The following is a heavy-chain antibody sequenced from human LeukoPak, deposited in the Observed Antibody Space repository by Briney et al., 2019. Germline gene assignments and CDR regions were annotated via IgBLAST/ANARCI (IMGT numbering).Heavy chain of an antibody. D-gene: IGHD3-3*01. V-gene: IGHV4-34*01. J-gene: IGHJ5*02. CDR3: AKMGKTYYDFWSGYFRNNWFDP. Sequence: SETLSLTCGVSGGSFSDYYWSWIRQSLGKGLEWIGEINHSGSTNYNPSLKSRVTISVDTSKSQFSLRLTSVTAADTAVYYCAKMGKTYYDFWSGYFRNNWFDPWGQGTLVTVSS. CDR1: GGSFSDYY. CDR2: INHSGST.